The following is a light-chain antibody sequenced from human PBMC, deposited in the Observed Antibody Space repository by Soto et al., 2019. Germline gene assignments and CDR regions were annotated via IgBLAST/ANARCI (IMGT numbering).Light chain of an antibody. CDR2: GAS. CDR1: QSVSSD. Sequence: AVTQSPATLSVFPGETATLSCRASQSVSSDLAWYQQRPGQAPRLLIYGASTRATGIPARFRGSGSGTEFRLTSSSLQSEDFATYYGQQYNTWPPIMAFGRGTKVEIK. V-gene: IGKV3-15*01. J-gene: IGKJ1*01. CDR3: QQYNTWPPIMA.